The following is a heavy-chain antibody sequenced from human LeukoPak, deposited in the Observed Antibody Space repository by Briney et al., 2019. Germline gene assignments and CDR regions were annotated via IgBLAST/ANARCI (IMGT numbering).Heavy chain of an antibody. CDR1: GFSVSNNY. J-gene: IGHJ3*02. D-gene: IGHD1-1*01. CDR2: IYSGGST. CDR3: ASNLGARNAFDI. Sequence: GGSLRLSCAASGFSVSNNYMSWVRQPPGKGLEWVSVIYSGGSTYYADSVKGRFTISRDNSKNTLYLQVNSLRAEDTAVYYCASNLGARNAFDIWGQGTMATVSS. V-gene: IGHV3-53*01.